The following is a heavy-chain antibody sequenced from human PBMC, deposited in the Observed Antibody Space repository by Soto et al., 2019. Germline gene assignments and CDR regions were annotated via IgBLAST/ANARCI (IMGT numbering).Heavy chain of an antibody. D-gene: IGHD6-13*01. CDR1: GGSISNYY. V-gene: IGHV4-59*01. CDR2: IYYSGST. CDR3: ARVDVAAAAGTNWFDP. J-gene: IGHJ5*02. Sequence: SETQPLTYTVSGGSISNYYWSWIRQPPGKGLEWIGYIYYSGSTNYNPSLKSRVTISVDTSKNQFSLKLSSVTAADTAVYYCARVDVAAAAGTNWFDPWGQGTLVTVSS.